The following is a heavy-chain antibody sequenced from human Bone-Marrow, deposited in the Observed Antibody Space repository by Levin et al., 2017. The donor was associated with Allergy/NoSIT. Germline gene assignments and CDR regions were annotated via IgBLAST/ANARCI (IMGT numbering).Heavy chain of an antibody. V-gene: IGHV3-23*01. CDR2: MSGSGDDT. J-gene: IGHJ4*02. D-gene: IGHD3-10*01. CDR1: GFNFDVYA. CDR3: AKDKRGDYYGSGTNFDY. Sequence: QAGGSLRLSCVASGFNFDVYAMTWVRQAPGKGLEWVSSMSGSGDDTYYADSVKGRFTISRDNSKNTLYLQMNSLKAEDTAVYYCAKDKRGDYYGSGTNFDYWGQGTLVTVSS.